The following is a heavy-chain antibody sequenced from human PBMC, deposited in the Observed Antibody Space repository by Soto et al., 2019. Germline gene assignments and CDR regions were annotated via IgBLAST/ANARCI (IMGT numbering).Heavy chain of an antibody. CDR3: AKVGFNSSGHYTGRYYYYYGMDV. V-gene: IGHV3-30*18. J-gene: IGHJ6*02. CDR1: GFTFSSYG. CDR2: ISYDGSNK. Sequence: LRLSCAASGFTFSSYGMHWVRQAPGKGLEWVAVISYDGSNKYYADSVKGRFTISRDNSKNTLYLQMNSLRAEDTAVYYCAKVGFNSSGHYTGRYYYYYGMDVWGQGTTVTVSS. D-gene: IGHD6-19*01.